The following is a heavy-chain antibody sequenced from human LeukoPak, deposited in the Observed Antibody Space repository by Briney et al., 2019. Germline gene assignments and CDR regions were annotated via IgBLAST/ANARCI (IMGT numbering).Heavy chain of an antibody. CDR1: GGSISSGSYY. CDR2: IYYSGST. J-gene: IGHJ5*02. Sequence: SETLSLTCTVSGGSISSGSYYWSWIRQPPGKGLEWIGYIYYSGSTNYNPSLKSRVTISVDTSKNQFSLKLSSVTAADTAVYYCARAPYYYGREGWFDPWGQGTLVTVSS. D-gene: IGHD3-10*01. V-gene: IGHV4-61*01. CDR3: ARAPYYYGREGWFDP.